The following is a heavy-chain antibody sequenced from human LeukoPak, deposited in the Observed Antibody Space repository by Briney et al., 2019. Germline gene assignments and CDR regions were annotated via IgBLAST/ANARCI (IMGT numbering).Heavy chain of an antibody. CDR3: SRGHYGPDY. D-gene: IGHD3-16*01. V-gene: IGHV3-74*01. Sequence: GGSLRLSCTASGFSYSGYSMHWVRQAPGKGLEWVSGIQRDGSSPTYADSVKGRFTISRVNAKGSVYLQMNILRAEDTAVYYCSRGHYGPDYWGQGTLVTVSS. CDR1: GFSYSGYS. CDR2: IQRDGSSP. J-gene: IGHJ4*02.